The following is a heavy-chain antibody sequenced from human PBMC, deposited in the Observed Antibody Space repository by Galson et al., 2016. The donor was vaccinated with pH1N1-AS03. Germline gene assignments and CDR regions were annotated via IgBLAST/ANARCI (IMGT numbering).Heavy chain of an antibody. D-gene: IGHD2-21*02. Sequence: PALVKPTQTLTLTCTFSGFSLSSSGMCVNWIRQPPGKALEWLARSEWNDDRYYTTSLKTRLTISKDTSKNQVVLTMTNMDAVDTATYSCARIWTKHCYSSTDSWGQGTLVTVSS. CDR1: GFSLSSSGMC. CDR3: ARIWTKHCYSSTDS. V-gene: IGHV2-70*11. J-gene: IGHJ4*02. CDR2: SEWNDDR.